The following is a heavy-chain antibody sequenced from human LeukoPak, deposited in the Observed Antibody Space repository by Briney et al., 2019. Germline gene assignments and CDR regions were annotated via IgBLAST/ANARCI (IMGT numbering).Heavy chain of an antibody. CDR1: GGSISSYY. D-gene: IGHD3-10*01. CDR2: INHSGST. CDR3: ARDSGTSGEVKFDP. J-gene: IGHJ5*02. V-gene: IGHV4-34*01. Sequence: SETLSLTCTVSGGSISSYYWSWIRQPPGKVLEWIGEINHSGSTNYNPSLKSRVTISVDTSKNQISLKLKSVTAADTAVYYCARDSGTSGEVKFDPWGQGALVTVSS.